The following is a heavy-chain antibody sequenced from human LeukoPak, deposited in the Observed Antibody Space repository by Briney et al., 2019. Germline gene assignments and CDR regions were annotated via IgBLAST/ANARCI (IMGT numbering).Heavy chain of an antibody. CDR1: GYALTELS. V-gene: IGHV1-24*01. CDR2: FDPEDGET. CDR3: ARGGTKQPSDVFDI. J-gene: IGHJ3*02. D-gene: IGHD2-15*01. Sequence: ASVKVSCKVSGYALTELSIYWVRQAPGKGLEWMGGFDPEDGETIYAQKFQGRVTMTRDTSITTAYMELSRLRSDDTAVYYCARGGTKQPSDVFDIWGQGTMVTVSS.